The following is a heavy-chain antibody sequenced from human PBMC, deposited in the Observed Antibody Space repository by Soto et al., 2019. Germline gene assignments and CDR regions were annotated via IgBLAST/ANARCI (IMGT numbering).Heavy chain of an antibody. CDR3: ARDFKESQYYYYCMDV. V-gene: IGHV3-21*06. D-gene: IGHD3-10*01. J-gene: IGHJ6*03. CDR1: GFTFSSYS. Sequence: EVQLVESGGGLVKPGGSLRLSCVVSGFTFSSYSMNWVRQAPGKGLEWVSSISSGSNYTYYADSVKGRFTSSRDNAKNSVYLQMNSLRAEDTAFYYCARDFKESQYYYYCMDVWGKGTTVTVSS. CDR2: ISSGSNYT.